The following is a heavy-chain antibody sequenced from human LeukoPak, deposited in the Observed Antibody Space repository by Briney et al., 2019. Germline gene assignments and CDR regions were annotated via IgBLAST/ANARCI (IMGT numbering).Heavy chain of an antibody. V-gene: IGHV3-23*01. CDR2: ISGSGDNT. CDR1: GFTFSTAW. Sequence: GGSLRLSCAAPGFTFSTAWMNWVRQAPGKGLEWVSAISGSGDNTYYADSVKGRFTVSRDNSKNTLYLRMNSLRAEDTAVYYCAKDWASSGWSHFDYWGQGTLVTVSS. D-gene: IGHD6-13*01. J-gene: IGHJ4*02. CDR3: AKDWASSGWSHFDY.